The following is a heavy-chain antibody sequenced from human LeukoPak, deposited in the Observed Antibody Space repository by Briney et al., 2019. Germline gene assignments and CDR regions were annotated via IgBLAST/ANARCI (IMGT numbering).Heavy chain of an antibody. CDR2: IKQDGSEK. V-gene: IGHV3-7*01. J-gene: IGHJ4*02. D-gene: IGHD6-13*01. CDR3: ARDSAGNDY. CDR1: GFTFSTYW. Sequence: GGSLRLSCVGSGFTFSTYWMSWVRQAPGKGLEWVANIKQDGSEKYYVDSVKGRFTISRDNAKNSLYLQMNSLRAEDTAMYYCARDSAGNDYWGQGTLVTVSS.